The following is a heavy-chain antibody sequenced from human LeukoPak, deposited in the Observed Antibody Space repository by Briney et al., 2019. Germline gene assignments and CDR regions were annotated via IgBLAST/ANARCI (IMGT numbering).Heavy chain of an antibody. J-gene: IGHJ4*02. Sequence: GGSLRLSCAAFSGFAMSWVRQAPGKRLEWVSAINGRGDDTYYPDSVKGRFTISRDNSNNTLYQQMNSLRADDTAVYYCAKGHRESSSFFDSWGQGIPVTVSS. CDR1: SGFA. V-gene: IGHV3-23*01. CDR2: INGRGDDT. CDR3: AKGHRESSSFFDS.